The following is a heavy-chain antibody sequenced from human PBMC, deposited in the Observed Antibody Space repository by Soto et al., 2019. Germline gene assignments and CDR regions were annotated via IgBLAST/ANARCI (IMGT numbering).Heavy chain of an antibody. D-gene: IGHD3-10*01. CDR2: ISGSSSYI. V-gene: IGHV3-21*01. J-gene: IGHJ3*02. CDR1: EFTFGSYS. CDR3: ARDRAFAFDI. Sequence: GGSLRLSCAASEFTFGSYSMSWARQAPGKGLEWVSSISGSSSYIYYADSVKGRFTISRDNAKNSLYLQMNSLRAEDTAVYYCARDRAFAFDIWGQGTMVTVSS.